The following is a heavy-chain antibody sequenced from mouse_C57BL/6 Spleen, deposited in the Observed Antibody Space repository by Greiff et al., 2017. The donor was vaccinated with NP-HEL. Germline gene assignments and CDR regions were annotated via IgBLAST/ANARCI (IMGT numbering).Heavy chain of an antibody. D-gene: IGHD1-1*01. Sequence: QVQLQQPGAELVKPGASVKLSCKASGYTFTSYWMHWVKQRPGQGLEWIGMIHPNSGSTNYNEKFKSKATLTVDKSSSTAYMQLSSLTSEDSAVYYCARDYCGSCRYFDVWGTGTTVTVSS. CDR2: IHPNSGST. J-gene: IGHJ1*03. CDR3: ARDYCGSCRYFDV. CDR1: GYTFTSYW. V-gene: IGHV1-64*01.